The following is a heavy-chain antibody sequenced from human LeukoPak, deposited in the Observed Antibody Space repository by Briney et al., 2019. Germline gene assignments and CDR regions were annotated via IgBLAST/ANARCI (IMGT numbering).Heavy chain of an antibody. D-gene: IGHD2-15*01. CDR3: ARGYCRGGSCPTFDY. J-gene: IGHJ4*02. CDR2: FYYSGST. CDR1: GGSFSGYY. V-gene: IGHV4-59*01. Sequence: SETLSLTCAVYGGSFSGYYWSWIRQPPGKGLEWIGYFYYSGSTNYNPSLKSRVTTSGDTSKNQFSLKLSSVTAADTAVYYCARGYCRGGSCPTFDYWGQGTLVTVSS.